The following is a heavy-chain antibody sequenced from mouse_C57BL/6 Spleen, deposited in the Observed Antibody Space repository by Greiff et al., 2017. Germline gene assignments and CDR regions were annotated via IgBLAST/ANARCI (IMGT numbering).Heavy chain of an antibody. CDR2: INPSTGGT. CDR3: ARSNYDYERGFAY. D-gene: IGHD2-4*01. CDR1: GYSFTGYY. V-gene: IGHV1-42*01. J-gene: IGHJ3*01. Sequence: EVQLQQSGPELVKPGASVKISCKASGYSFTGYYMNWVKQSPEKSLEWIGEINPSTGGTTYNQKFKAKATLTVDKSSSTAYMQLKSLTSEDSAVYYCARSNYDYERGFAYWGQGTLVTVSA.